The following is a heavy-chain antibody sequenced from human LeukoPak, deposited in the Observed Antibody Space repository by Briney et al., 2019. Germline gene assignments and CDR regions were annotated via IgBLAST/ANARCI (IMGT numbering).Heavy chain of an antibody. J-gene: IGHJ3*02. Sequence: GASVQVSCKASGRTFSSYGISWVRQAPGHGLECMGEIIPIVGTTNYAQKFKGKVTITADESTSTAYMQLTSLRSEDTAVYYCARGIAAAVKGTPAFDIWGQGTMVTVSS. V-gene: IGHV1-69*01. CDR1: GRTFSSYG. D-gene: IGHD6-13*01. CDR2: IIPIVGTT. CDR3: ARGIAAAVKGTPAFDI.